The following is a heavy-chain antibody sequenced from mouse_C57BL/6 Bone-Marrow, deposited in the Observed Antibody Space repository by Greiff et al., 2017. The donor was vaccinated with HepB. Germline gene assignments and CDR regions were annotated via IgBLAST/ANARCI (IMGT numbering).Heavy chain of an antibody. CDR2: ISYDGSN. CDR1: GYSITSGYY. D-gene: IGHD2-5*01. J-gene: IGHJ3*01. CDR3: ASLSNL. Sequence: EVQLQQSGPGLVKPSQSLSLTCSVTGYSITSGYYWNWIRQFPGNKLEWMGYISYDGSNNYNPSLKNRISITRDTSKNQFFLNLNSVTTEDTATYYCASLSNLWGQGTLVTVSA. V-gene: IGHV3-6*01.